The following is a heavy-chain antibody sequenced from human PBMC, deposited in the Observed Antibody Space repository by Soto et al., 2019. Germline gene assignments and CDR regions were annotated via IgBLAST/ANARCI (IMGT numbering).Heavy chain of an antibody. Sequence: QVQLQESGPGLVKPSQTLSLTCTVSGGSISSGGYYGSWIRQHPGKGLEWIGYIYYSGSTYYNPYLKSRVTISVDTSKNQFSLKLSSVTAADTAVYYCARADYDSSGYYYYFDFWGQGTLVTVSS. D-gene: IGHD3-22*01. CDR3: ARADYDSSGYYYYFDF. CDR2: IYYSGST. CDR1: GGSISSGGYY. V-gene: IGHV4-31*03. J-gene: IGHJ4*02.